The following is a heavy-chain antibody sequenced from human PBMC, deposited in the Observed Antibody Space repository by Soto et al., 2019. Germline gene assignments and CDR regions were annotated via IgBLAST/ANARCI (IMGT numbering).Heavy chain of an antibody. Sequence: QLQLQESGPGLVKPSETLSLTCTVSGGSISSSSYYWGWIRQPPGKGLEWIGSIYYSGSTYYNPSLKSRVTISVDTSKNQFSLKLSSVTAADTAVYYCARHYRPRNSSSSPEFDPWGQGTLVTVSS. J-gene: IGHJ5*02. CDR1: GGSISSSSYY. D-gene: IGHD6-13*01. CDR2: IYYSGST. CDR3: ARHYRPRNSSSSPEFDP. V-gene: IGHV4-39*01.